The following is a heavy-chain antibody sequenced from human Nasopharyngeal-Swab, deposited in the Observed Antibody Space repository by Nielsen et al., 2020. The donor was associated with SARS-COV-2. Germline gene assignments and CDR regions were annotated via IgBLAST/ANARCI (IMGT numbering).Heavy chain of an antibody. V-gene: IGHV4-34*01. CDR2: INHSGST. J-gene: IGHJ4*02. D-gene: IGHD2-8*02. CDR1: GGSISSYY. CDR3: ARGPLGYCTGGVCYGLDY. Sequence: SETLSLTCTVSGGSISSYYWSWIRQPPGKGLEWIGEINHSGSTNYNPSLKSRVTISVDTSKNQFSLKLSSVTAADTAVCYCARGPLGYCTGGVCYGLDYWGQGTLVTVSS.